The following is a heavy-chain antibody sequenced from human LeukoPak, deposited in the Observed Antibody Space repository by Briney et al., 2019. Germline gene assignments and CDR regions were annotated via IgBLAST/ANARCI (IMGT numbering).Heavy chain of an antibody. D-gene: IGHD3-3*01. CDR1: GGSISSYY. V-gene: IGHV4-30-4*08. J-gene: IGHJ5*02. Sequence: PSETLSLTCTVSGGSISSYYWSWIRQPPGKGLEWIGYIYYSGSTYYNPSLKSRVTISVDTSKNQFSLKLSSVTAADTAVYYCARDGLGATNDFWSGCFDPWGQGTLVTVSS. CDR3: ARDGLGATNDFWSGCFDP. CDR2: IYYSGST.